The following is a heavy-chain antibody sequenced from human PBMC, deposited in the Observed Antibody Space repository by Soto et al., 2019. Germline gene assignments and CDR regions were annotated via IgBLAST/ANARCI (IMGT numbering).Heavy chain of an antibody. V-gene: IGHV4-30-2*01. Sequence: PSETLSLTCSVSGGSVNSGGYSWSWIRQPPGKGLEWIGFISPSGSPAYNPSLKSRVTISVDTSKNQFSLKLSSVTAADTAVYYCARVKGIYYDFWSGPTKQKYWFDPWGQGTLVTVSS. CDR3: ARVKGIYYDFWSGPTKQKYWFDP. CDR1: GGSVNSGGYS. D-gene: IGHD3-3*01. CDR2: ISPSGSP. J-gene: IGHJ5*02.